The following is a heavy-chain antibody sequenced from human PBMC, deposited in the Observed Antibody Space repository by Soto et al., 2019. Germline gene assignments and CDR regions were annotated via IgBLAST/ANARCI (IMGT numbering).Heavy chain of an antibody. V-gene: IGHV4-30-2*01. Sequence: QLQLQESGSGLVKPSQTLSLTCAVSGGSISSGGYSWSWIRQPPGKGLEWIGYIYHSGSTYYNPSLKSRLTISADRSENQFSLKLRSVTAADTAVYYCARGGVGTAMVGAFDIWGQGTMVTVSS. CDR1: GGSISSGGYS. CDR3: ARGGVGTAMVGAFDI. CDR2: IYHSGST. D-gene: IGHD5-18*01. J-gene: IGHJ3*02.